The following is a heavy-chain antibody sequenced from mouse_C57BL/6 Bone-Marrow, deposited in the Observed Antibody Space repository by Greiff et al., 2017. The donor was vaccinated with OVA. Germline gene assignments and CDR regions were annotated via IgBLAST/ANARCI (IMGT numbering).Heavy chain of an antibody. J-gene: IGHJ3*01. CDR3: ARRARYGSSYWFAY. V-gene: IGHV1-59*01. D-gene: IGHD1-1*01. Sequence: VQLQQPGAELVRPGTSVKLSCKASGYTFTSYWMHWVKQRPGQGLEWIGVIDPSDSYTNYNQKFKGKATLTVDTSSSTAYMQLSSLTSEDSAVYYGARRARYGSSYWFAYWGQGTLVTVSA. CDR1: GYTFTSYW. CDR2: IDPSDSYT.